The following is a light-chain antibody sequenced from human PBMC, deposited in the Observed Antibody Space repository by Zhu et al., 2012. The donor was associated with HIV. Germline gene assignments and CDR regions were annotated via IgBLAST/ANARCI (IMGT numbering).Light chain of an antibody. V-gene: IGKV3-11*01. J-gene: IGKJ4*01. Sequence: EILLTQSPATLSLSPGEGATLSCRASQTISSLLAWYQQKPGRAPRLLIYDASNRATGIPARFSGSGSGTDFTLAISSLEPEDFAVYYCQQRYTWPLTFGGGTKVEIK. CDR1: QTISSL. CDR3: QQRYTWPLT. CDR2: DAS.